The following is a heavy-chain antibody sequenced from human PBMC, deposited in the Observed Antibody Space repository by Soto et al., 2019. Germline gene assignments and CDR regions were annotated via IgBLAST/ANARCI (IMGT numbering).Heavy chain of an antibody. CDR3: ARDSMYSGYEHFDP. V-gene: IGHV1-18*01. CDR2: NSAYNGNV. CDR1: GYTFSNYG. D-gene: IGHD5-12*01. J-gene: IGHJ5*02. Sequence: ASVKVSCKASGYTFSNYGITWVRQAPGQGLEWIGWNSAYNGNVNYVQKFQGRLTMTTDTSTSTAYMELRSLRSDDTAVYYCARDSMYSGYEHFDPWGQGTLVTVSS.